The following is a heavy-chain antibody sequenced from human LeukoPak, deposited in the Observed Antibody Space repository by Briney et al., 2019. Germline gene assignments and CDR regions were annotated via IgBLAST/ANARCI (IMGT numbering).Heavy chain of an antibody. V-gene: IGHV3-74*01. Sequence: GGSLRLSCAASGFTISTYWMHWVRQAPGKGLVWVSRINNDGSTTSYADSVKGRFTISRDNAKNTLYLQMNSLRAEDTAVYYCTRDLGYWGQGTLVTVSS. J-gene: IGHJ4*02. CDR2: INNDGSTT. CDR3: TRDLGY. CDR1: GFTISTYW.